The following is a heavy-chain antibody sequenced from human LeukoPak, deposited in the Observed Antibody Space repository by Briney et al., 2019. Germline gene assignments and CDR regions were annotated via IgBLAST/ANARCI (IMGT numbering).Heavy chain of an antibody. CDR2: IYHSGST. D-gene: IGHD3-10*01. J-gene: IGHJ4*02. CDR1: GGSISSGGYS. V-gene: IGHV4-30-2*01. Sequence: SQTLSLTCTVSGGSISSGGYSWSWVRQPPGKGLEWIGYIYHSGSTYHNPSLKSRVTISVDTSKNQFSLKLTSVTAADTAVYYCARDADPTAYYGSGSSIDYWGQGTLVTVSS. CDR3: ARDADPTAYYGSGSSIDY.